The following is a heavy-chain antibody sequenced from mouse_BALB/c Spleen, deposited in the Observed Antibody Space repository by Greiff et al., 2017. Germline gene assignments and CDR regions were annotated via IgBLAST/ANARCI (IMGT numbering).Heavy chain of an antibody. V-gene: IGHV1-63*02. CDR1: GYTFTNYW. D-gene: IGHD1-1*01. CDR2: IYPGGGYT. J-gene: IGHJ3*01. Sequence: VQLQQSGAELVRPGTSVKISCKASGYTFTNYWLGWVKQRPGHGLEWIGDIYPGGGYTNYNEKFKGKATLTADTSSSTAYMQLSSLTSEDSAVYFCARSGGSSPTWFAYWGQGTLVTVSA. CDR3: ARSGGSSPTWFAY.